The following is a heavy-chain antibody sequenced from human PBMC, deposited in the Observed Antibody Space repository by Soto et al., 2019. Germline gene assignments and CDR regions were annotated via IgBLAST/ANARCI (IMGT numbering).Heavy chain of an antibody. J-gene: IGHJ5*01. D-gene: IGHD2-15*01. CDR1: GFSFSTYN. CDR2: ISTTSFTI. Sequence: GESMTLCSAASGFSFSTYNMDWVRQAPGKGPEWIAYISTTSFTIYYADSVKGRFTISRDNDRNSLYLEMNSLRGEDTAVYYCARDRCYDGTCYSASDSWGQGTLVTVSS. V-gene: IGHV3-48*01. CDR3: ARDRCYDGTCYSASDS.